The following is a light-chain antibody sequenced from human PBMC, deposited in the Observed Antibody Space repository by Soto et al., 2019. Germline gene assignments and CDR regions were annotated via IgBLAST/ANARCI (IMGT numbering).Light chain of an antibody. CDR1: QGVSSY. Sequence: EIVMTQSPATLSVSAGERATLSCRASQGVSSYLAWYQQKPGQAPRLLIYGASTRATGIPARFSGSGSGTEFSLTTSSLQYQDFAVYYCQQYNNRPPYTFGQGTKLEIK. CDR3: QQYNNRPPYT. J-gene: IGKJ2*01. V-gene: IGKV3-15*01. CDR2: GAS.